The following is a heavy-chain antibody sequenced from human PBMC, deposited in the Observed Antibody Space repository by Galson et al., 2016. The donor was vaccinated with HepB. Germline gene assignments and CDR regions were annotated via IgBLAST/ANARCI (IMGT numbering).Heavy chain of an antibody. V-gene: IGHV1-2*02. J-gene: IGHJ6*03. D-gene: IGHD5-18*01. CDR1: GYTFTGYY. CDR3: ARGVWTAMGLWYMDV. CDR2: INPNSGGGT. Sequence: SVKVSCKASGYTFTGYYMHWVRQAPGQGLEWMGWINPNSGGGTDYAQKFQGRVTMTTDTSISTAYMDLRRLRSDDTAVYYCARGVWTAMGLWYMDVWGKGTTVIVSS.